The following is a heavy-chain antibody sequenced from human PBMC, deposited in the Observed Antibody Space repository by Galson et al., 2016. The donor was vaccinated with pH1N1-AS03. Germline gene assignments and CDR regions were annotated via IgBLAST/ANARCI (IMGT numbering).Heavy chain of an antibody. Sequence: SLRLSCAASGFSFSTYSMNWVRQAPGKGLEWVSSIAGSGTYIYYADSVKGRFTISRDNAKNSLYLQMSSLRAEDTAVYYCVRDEGNCGGGSCSSGNWFDLWGQGTLVTVSS. CDR3: VRDEGNCGGGSCSSGNWFDL. CDR1: GFSFSTYS. J-gene: IGHJ5*02. CDR2: IAGSGTYI. D-gene: IGHD2-15*01. V-gene: IGHV3-21*06.